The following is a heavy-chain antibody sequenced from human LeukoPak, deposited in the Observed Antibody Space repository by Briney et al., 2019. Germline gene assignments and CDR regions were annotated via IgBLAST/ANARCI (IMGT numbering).Heavy chain of an antibody. CDR3: ASGRGYYEY. J-gene: IGHJ4*02. CDR1: GLTFTTSA. CDR2: ISGSGGSS. Sequence: GGALRLSCAATGLTFTTSAMTWVRQAPGKGLEWVSSISGSGGSSYHADSVKGRFTISRDNSKNTVYLHMNSLRADDTAIYYCASGRGYYEYWGQGTLVTVSS. V-gene: IGHV3-23*01. D-gene: IGHD2-15*01.